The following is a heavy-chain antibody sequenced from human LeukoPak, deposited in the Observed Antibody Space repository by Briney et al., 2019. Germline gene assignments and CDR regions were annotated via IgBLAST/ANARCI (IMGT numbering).Heavy chain of an antibody. CDR2: IKEDGSEK. V-gene: IGHV3-7*01. J-gene: IGHJ5*02. CDR3: ARVGLGVGSGRKASGFDP. D-gene: IGHD3-10*01. CDR1: GFTFSRYW. Sequence: GGSLRLSCAASGFTFSRYWMTWVRQAPGKGLEWVANIKEDGSEKYYVDSVKGRFTISRDNAKNSLYLQMNSLRAEDTAVYYCARVGLGVGSGRKASGFDPWGQGTLVTVSS.